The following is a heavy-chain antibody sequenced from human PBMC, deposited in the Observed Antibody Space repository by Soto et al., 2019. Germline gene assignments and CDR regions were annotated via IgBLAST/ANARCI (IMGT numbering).Heavy chain of an antibody. CDR2: INHSGST. V-gene: IGHV4-39*07. D-gene: IGHD6-13*01. CDR3: ASGLAAALYYFDY. CDR1: NGSISSSGYY. Sequence: SETLSLTCTVSNGSISSSGYYWSWIRQPPGKGLEWIGEINHSGSTNYNPSLKSRVTISVDTSKNQFSLKLSSVTAADTAVYYCASGLAAALYYFDYWGQGTLVTVSS. J-gene: IGHJ4*02.